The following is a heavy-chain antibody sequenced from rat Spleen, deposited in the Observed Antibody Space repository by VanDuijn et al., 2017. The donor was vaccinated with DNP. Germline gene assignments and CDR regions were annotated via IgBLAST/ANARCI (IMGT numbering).Heavy chain of an antibody. Sequence: EVQLVESGGGLVKPGRSLKLSCAASGFTFRDYYMAWVRPAPKKGLEWVAAINYDGISTEYRDSVKGRFTISRDNAKSTLYLQMDSLRSEDTATYYCATQGYGYNYGYAMDAWGQGTSVTVSS. J-gene: IGHJ4*01. CDR3: ATQGYGYNYGYAMDA. CDR1: GFTFRDYY. V-gene: IGHV5-7*01. CDR2: INYDGIST. D-gene: IGHD1-4*01.